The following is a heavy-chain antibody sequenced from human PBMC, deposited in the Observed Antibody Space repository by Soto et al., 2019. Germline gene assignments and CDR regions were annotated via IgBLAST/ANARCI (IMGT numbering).Heavy chain of an antibody. J-gene: IGHJ4*02. V-gene: IGHV6-1*01. CDR2: TYYRSKWYS. CDR1: GDTVSNNSAA. CDR3: ASGATYSTSSSGFDS. D-gene: IGHD6-6*01. Sequence: QVQLQQSGPGLVKPSQTLSLTCAISGDTVSNNSAAWNWVRQSLSRGLEWLGRTYYRSKWYSDYAVSVRGRITIDTDTSRNQFSLHLDSVTPEDTAVYYCASGATYSTSSSGFDSWGQGTLVSVSS.